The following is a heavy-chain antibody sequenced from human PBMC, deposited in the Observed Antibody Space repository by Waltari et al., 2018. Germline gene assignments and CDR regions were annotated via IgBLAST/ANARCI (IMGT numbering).Heavy chain of an antibody. J-gene: IGHJ4*02. CDR1: GFTFSSYG. D-gene: IGHD3-10*01. Sequence: QVQLVESGGGVVQPGRSLRLSCAASGFTFSSYGMHWVRQAPGKGLEWVAVIWYDGSNKYHADSVKGRFTISRDNSKNTLYLQMNSLRAEDTAMYYCAKGVLWFGEPPDYWGQGTLVTVSS. CDR2: IWYDGSNK. V-gene: IGHV3-30*18. CDR3: AKGVLWFGEPPDY.